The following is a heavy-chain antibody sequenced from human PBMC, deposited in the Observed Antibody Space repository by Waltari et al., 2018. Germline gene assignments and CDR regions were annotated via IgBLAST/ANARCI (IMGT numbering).Heavy chain of an antibody. Sequence: EVQLLESGGGLVQPGGSLRLSCAASGFTFSNFAMSWVRQAPGKGWEWVSTVSGSGCSTYYADSVRGRFTISRDNSKSTVYLHMNSLRAEESAVYSCAGYCRGSSCNPRYGMDVWGQGTTVTVSS. V-gene: IGHV3-23*01. CDR2: VSGSGCST. D-gene: IGHD2-15*01. J-gene: IGHJ6*02. CDR3: AGYCRGSSCNPRYGMDV. CDR1: GFTFSNFA.